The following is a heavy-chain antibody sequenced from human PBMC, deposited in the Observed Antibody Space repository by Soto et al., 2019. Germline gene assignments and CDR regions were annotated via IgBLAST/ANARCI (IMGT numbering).Heavy chain of an antibody. CDR3: AFPSRYYYYGMDV. CDR2: IIPIFGTA. J-gene: IGHJ6*02. CDR1: GGTFSSYA. V-gene: IGHV1-69*13. Sequence: ASVKVSCKASGGTFSSYAISWVRQAPGQGLEWMGGIIPIFGTANYAQKFQGRVTITADESTSTVYMELSSLRSEDTAVYYCAFPSRYYYYGMDVWGQGTTVTVSS.